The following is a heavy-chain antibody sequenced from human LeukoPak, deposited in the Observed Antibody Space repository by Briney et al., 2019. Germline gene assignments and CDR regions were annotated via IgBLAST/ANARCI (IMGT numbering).Heavy chain of an antibody. Sequence: ASVKVSCKASGYTFTGYYIHWMRRAPGQGLEWMGWINPNSGGTNYAQRFQVRVTMTRDTPISTAYMELSSLRSDDTAVYYCARHSTRQFDYWGQGTLVTVSS. CDR1: GYTFTGYY. D-gene: IGHD6-13*01. CDR2: INPNSGGT. J-gene: IGHJ4*02. CDR3: ARHSTRQFDY. V-gene: IGHV1-2*02.